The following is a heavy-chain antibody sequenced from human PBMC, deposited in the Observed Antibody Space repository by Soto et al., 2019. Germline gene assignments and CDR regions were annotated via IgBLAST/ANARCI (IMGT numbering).Heavy chain of an antibody. CDR2: INTDGSTT. V-gene: IGHV3-74*01. J-gene: IGHJ6*02. CDR3: ARGNYRKCGLGV. CDR1: EFTFNNYW. D-gene: IGHD3-16*02. Sequence: EVQLVESGGGLVQPGGSLRLSCAASEFTFNNYWMNWVRQVPGKGLEWVSRINTDGSTTNYEGSVMGLVTIPGDNADNTVYLKINSLRAEDTAVYYCARGNYRKCGLGVVGQGATVTVS.